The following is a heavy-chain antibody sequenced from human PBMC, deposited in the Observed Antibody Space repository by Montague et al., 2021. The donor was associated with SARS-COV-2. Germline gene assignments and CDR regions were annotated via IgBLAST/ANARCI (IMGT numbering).Heavy chain of an antibody. Sequence: SETLSLTCTVSGGSITSYYWSWIRQPPGKGLEYIGYIYYSGSTNYNPSLKSRVTMSVDTSKNQFSLKLGSVTAADTAVYYCARGDGHYYGSGTYPYYWGQGTLVTVSS. CDR2: IYYSGST. CDR3: ARGDGHYYGSGTYPYY. D-gene: IGHD3-10*01. CDR1: GGSITSYY. V-gene: IGHV4-59*01. J-gene: IGHJ4*02.